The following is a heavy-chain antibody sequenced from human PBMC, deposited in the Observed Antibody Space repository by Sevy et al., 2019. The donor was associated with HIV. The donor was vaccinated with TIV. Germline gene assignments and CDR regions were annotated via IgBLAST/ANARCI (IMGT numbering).Heavy chain of an antibody. CDR1: GFAFSGSA. Sequence: GGSLRLSCAASGFAFSGSAMHWVRQASGKGLEWVGRIRSKANSYETAYSASVKGRFTISRDDSKNTAYLQMNSLKTEDTAVYYCTVDSSGYYWPFDSWGQGTLVTVSS. J-gene: IGHJ4*02. CDR2: IRSKANSYET. V-gene: IGHV3-73*01. D-gene: IGHD3-22*01. CDR3: TVDSSGYYWPFDS.